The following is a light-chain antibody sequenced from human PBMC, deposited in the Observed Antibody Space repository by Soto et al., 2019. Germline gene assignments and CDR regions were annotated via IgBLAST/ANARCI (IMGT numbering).Light chain of an antibody. CDR2: KAS. Sequence: DIQMTQSPSTLSASVGDRVTITCRASQDINIWLAWYQQKPGKAPKLLIYKASTLERGVPSRFNGSGSGTDFTLAISSLQPDDFATYYCQQYSSDSNTFGQGTRLDIK. V-gene: IGKV1-5*03. CDR3: QQYSSDSNT. J-gene: IGKJ2*01. CDR1: QDINIW.